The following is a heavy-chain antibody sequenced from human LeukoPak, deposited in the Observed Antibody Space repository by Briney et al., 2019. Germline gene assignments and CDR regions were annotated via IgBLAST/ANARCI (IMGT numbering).Heavy chain of an antibody. J-gene: IGHJ3*02. CDR2: IHFGGNT. CDR3: ATFYYDTRSFDM. Sequence: PSETLSLTCTVPGGSISTSSYYWGWIRQPPEKGLEWIGSIHFGGNTCYSPSLKSRVTISIDTSKKQFSLKLSSVTAADTAVYYCATFYYDTRSFDMWGQGTMVTVSS. CDR1: GGSISTSSYY. V-gene: IGHV4-39*01. D-gene: IGHD3-22*01.